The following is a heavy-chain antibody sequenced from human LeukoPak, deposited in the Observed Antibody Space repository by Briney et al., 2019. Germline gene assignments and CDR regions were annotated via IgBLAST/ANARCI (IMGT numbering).Heavy chain of an antibody. D-gene: IGHD6-13*01. Sequence: ASVKVSCRSSGGTFNTHIFNWVRQAPGQGLEWMGRITPIIGTTKYAQRFQARVTITADRTTSTAYLELSGLTYDDTAVYYCTRVTLRGSKYNWFDPWGQGTHVSVS. CDR3: TRVTLRGSKYNWFDP. V-gene: IGHV1-69*08. CDR1: GGTFNTHI. CDR2: ITPIIGTT. J-gene: IGHJ5*02.